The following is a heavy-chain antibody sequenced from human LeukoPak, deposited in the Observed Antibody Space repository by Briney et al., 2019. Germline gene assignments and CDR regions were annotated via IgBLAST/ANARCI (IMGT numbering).Heavy chain of an antibody. Sequence: GGSLRLSCAASGFTFSSYWMTWVRQAPGKGLEWVANINRDGSEKNYVDSVKGRFTVSRDNAKNSLYLQMNSLRAEDTAVYYCAELGITMIGGVWGKGTTVTISS. D-gene: IGHD3-10*02. V-gene: IGHV3-7*01. CDR1: GFTFSSYW. CDR3: AELGITMIGGV. CDR2: INRDGSEK. J-gene: IGHJ6*04.